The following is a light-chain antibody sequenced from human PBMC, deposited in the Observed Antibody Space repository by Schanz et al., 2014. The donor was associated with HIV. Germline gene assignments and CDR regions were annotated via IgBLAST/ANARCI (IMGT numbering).Light chain of an antibody. CDR1: QSVSNNF. CDR2: GAS. CDR3: QQYGSSPPLT. J-gene: IGKJ4*01. Sequence: EIVLTQSPGTLSLSPGERATLSCRASQSVSNNFLAWNQQKPGQAPRLLIYGASSRAIGTPDRFSGSGSGTDFTLSISRLEPGDFAVYYCQQYGSSPPLTFGGGTKVEIK. V-gene: IGKV3-20*01.